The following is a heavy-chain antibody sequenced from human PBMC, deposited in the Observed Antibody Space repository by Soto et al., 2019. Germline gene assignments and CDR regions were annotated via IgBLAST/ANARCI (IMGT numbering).Heavy chain of an antibody. CDR2: IKSKTDGGTT. J-gene: IGHJ4*02. CDR1: GFTFSNAW. CDR3: TTDLVVVVAATPGGTDY. Sequence: GGSLRLSCAASGFTFSNAWMSWVRQAPGKGLEWVGRIKSKTDGGTTDYAAPVKGRFTISRDDSKNTLYLQMNSLKTEDTAVYYCTTDLVVVVAATPGGTDYWGQGTLVTVSS. D-gene: IGHD2-15*01. V-gene: IGHV3-15*01.